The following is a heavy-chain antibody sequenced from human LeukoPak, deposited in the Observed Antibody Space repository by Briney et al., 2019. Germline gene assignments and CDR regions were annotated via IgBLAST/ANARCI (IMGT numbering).Heavy chain of an antibody. J-gene: IGHJ4*02. CDR1: GFTFSTYA. CDR3: ASMGY. CDR2: ITGGGAAT. V-gene: IGHV3-23*01. D-gene: IGHD2-8*01. Sequence: GGSLRLSCAASGFTFSTYAMSWVRQAPGKGLEWVSAITGGGAATSYADSVKGRFTISRDNSKNTLYLQMNSLRAEDTAVYYCASMGYWGQGTLVTVSS.